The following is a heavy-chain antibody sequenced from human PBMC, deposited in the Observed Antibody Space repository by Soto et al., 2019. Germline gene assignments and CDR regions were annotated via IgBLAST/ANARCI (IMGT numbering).Heavy chain of an antibody. CDR3: AKAGGGGSSSWYYFDY. CDR1: GFTFSSYA. D-gene: IGHD6-13*01. J-gene: IGHJ4*02. Sequence: GGSLRLSCAASGFTFSSYAMSWVRQAPGKGLEWVSAISGSGGSTYYADSVKGRFTISRDNSKNTRYLQMNSLRAEDTAVYYCAKAGGGGSSSWYYFDYWGQGTLVTVSS. V-gene: IGHV3-23*01. CDR2: ISGSGGST.